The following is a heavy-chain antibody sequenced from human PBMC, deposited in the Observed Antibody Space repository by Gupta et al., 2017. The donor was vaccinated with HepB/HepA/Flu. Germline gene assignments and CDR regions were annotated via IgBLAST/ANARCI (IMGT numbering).Heavy chain of an antibody. J-gene: IGHJ4*02. V-gene: IGHV4-39*01. Sequence: QLQLQESGPGLVTPSETLSLTCTVSGGSISSSSYYWGWIRQPPGKGLEWIGSIYYSGSTYYNPSLKSRVTISVDTSKNQFSLKLSSVTAADTAVYYCARHQEPYNWNYEFYFDYWGQGTLVTVSS. CDR2: IYYSGST. D-gene: IGHD1-7*01. CDR1: GGSISSSSYY. CDR3: ARHQEPYNWNYEFYFDY.